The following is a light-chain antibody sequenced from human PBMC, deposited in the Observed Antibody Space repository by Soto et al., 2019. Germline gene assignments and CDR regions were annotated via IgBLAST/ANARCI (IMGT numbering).Light chain of an antibody. Sequence: EIVLTQSPGTLSLSPGERATLSCRASQSVSSSYLAWYQQKPGQAPRLLIYGASSRATGLPDRFSGSGSGTDFPLTISRLEPEDFAVYYCQHYGSSPWTFGQGTKVEIK. CDR1: QSVSSSY. V-gene: IGKV3-20*01. CDR3: QHYGSSPWT. CDR2: GAS. J-gene: IGKJ1*01.